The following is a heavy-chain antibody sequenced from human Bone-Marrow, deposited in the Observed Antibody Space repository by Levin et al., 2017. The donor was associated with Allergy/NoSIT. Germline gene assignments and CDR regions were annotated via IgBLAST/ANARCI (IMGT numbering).Heavy chain of an antibody. Sequence: PGGSLRLSCKASGYDFLSYWIGWVRLMPGKGLEWMAVIYPGDSDTRYSPSFQGRVTISADKSTNTAYLHWSSLRASDTAIYYCARHVYLGIAYYFGMDVWGRGTTVSVFS. V-gene: IGHV5-51*01. CDR1: GYDFLSYW. D-gene: IGHD2-8*01. CDR3: ARHVYLGIAYYFGMDV. CDR2: IYPGDSDT. J-gene: IGHJ6*01.